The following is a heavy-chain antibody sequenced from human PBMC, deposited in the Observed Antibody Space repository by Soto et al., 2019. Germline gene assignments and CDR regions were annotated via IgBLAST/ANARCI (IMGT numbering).Heavy chain of an antibody. J-gene: IGHJ4*02. V-gene: IGHV3-11*01. Sequence: VELVESGGGLVKPGGSLRLSCAASGFTFSAQYMTWIRQAPGKGLEWVSYISGSGSTIHYADSVRGRFTVSRDNTKNSVYLQMNSLRAEDTAVYYCASDPYYYASDYWGQGILVTVSS. D-gene: IGHD3-10*01. CDR1: GFTFSAQY. CDR3: ASDPYYYASDY. CDR2: ISGSGSTI.